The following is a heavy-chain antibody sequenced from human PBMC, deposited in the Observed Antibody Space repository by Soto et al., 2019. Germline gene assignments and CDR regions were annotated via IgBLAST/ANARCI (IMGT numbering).Heavy chain of an antibody. J-gene: IGHJ6*02. CDR1: GYSFTSYW. V-gene: IGHV5-10-1*01. D-gene: IGHD3-10*01. Sequence: GESLKISCKGSGYSFTSYWISWVRQMPGKGLEWMGRIDPSDSYTNYSPSFQDHVTISADKSISTAYLQWSSLKASDTAMYYCALYYYGSGTIRYYYYGMDVWGQGTTVTVSS. CDR2: IDPSDSYT. CDR3: ALYYYGSGTIRYYYYGMDV.